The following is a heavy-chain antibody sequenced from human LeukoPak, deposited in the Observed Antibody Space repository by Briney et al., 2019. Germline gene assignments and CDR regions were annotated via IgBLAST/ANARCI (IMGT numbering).Heavy chain of an antibody. CDR2: INPNSGGT. V-gene: IGHV1-2*02. Sequence: ASVKVSCKASGYTFTGCYMHWVRQAPGQGLEWMGWINPNSGGTNYAQKFQGRVTMTRDTSISTAYMELSRLRSDDTAVYYCARVGDTKNWFDPWGQGTLVTVSS. CDR3: ARVGDTKNWFDP. CDR1: GYTFTGCY. J-gene: IGHJ5*02. D-gene: IGHD3-16*01.